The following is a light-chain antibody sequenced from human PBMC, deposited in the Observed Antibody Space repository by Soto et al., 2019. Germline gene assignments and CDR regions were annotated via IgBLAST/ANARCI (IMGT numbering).Light chain of an antibody. J-gene: IGKJ2*01. CDR3: QQYYSSPYA. CDR2: WAS. CDR1: QSVFYSSNNKNY. Sequence: DIVMTQSPDSLAVSLGERATINCKSSQSVFYSSNNKNYLAWYQQKPEQPPKLLIYWASIRESGVPDRLSGNGSGTDFTLTISNLQAADVAVYYCQQYYSSPYAFGQGTKLEIK. V-gene: IGKV4-1*01.